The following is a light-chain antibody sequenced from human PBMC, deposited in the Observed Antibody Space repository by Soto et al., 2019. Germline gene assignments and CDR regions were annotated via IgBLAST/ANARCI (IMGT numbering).Light chain of an antibody. CDR2: EVI. Sequence: QSALTQPPSASGSPGQSVTISCTGTSSDVGGYNYVSWYQQHPGKAPKLMIYEVIKRPSGVPDRFSGSKSGNTASLTVSGLQAEDEADYYCSSYADSQNFGFGGGTKLTVL. J-gene: IGLJ2*01. CDR3: SSYADSQNFG. V-gene: IGLV2-8*01. CDR1: SSDVGGYNY.